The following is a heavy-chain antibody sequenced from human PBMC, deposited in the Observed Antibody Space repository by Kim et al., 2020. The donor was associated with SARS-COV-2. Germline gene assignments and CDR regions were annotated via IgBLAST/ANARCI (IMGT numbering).Heavy chain of an antibody. J-gene: IGHJ5*02. D-gene: IGHD3-22*01. V-gene: IGHV5-51*01. CDR3: ARHVAYDSSDYNWFDP. Sequence: SFQGQVTISADKSISTAYLQWSSLKASDTAMYYCARHVAYDSSDYNWFDPWGQGTLVTVSS.